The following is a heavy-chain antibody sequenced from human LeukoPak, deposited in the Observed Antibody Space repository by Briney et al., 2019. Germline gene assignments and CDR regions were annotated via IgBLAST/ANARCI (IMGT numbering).Heavy chain of an antibody. Sequence: SVKVSCKASGGTFSSYTITWVRQAPGQGLEWMGRIIPMVDIANYAQNFQGRVTITADKSTSTAYMELTSLRSEDTAVYYCARARSIVGATGALYNGMDVWGQGTTVTVSS. CDR2: IIPMVDIA. CDR1: GGTFSSYT. CDR3: ARARSIVGATGALYNGMDV. J-gene: IGHJ6*02. V-gene: IGHV1-69*02. D-gene: IGHD1-26*01.